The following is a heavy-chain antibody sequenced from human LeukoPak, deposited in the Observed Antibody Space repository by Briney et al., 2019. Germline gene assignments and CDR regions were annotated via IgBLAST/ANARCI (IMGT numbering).Heavy chain of an antibody. CDR1: GYTFTGYY. D-gene: IGHD2-2*01. V-gene: IGHV1-2*04. Sequence: ASAKVSCKASGYTFTGYYMHSVRPAPGQGLEWMGWINPNSGGTNYAQKFQGWVTMTRDTSISTAYMELSRLRSDDTAVYYCARGGLYCSSTSCSIKWGMDVWGKGTTVTVSS. CDR2: INPNSGGT. J-gene: IGHJ6*04. CDR3: ARGGLYCSSTSCSIKWGMDV.